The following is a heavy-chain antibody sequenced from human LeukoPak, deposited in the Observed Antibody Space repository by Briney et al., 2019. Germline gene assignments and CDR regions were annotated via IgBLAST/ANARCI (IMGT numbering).Heavy chain of an antibody. Sequence: GGSLRLSCAASGFTFSSYAMSWVRQAPGKGLEWVSAISGSGGSTYYADSVKGRFTISRDNSKNTLYLQMNSLRAEDTAVYYCAKDEMGSGWQYYFDYWGQGTLVTVSS. CDR2: ISGSGGST. CDR1: GFTFSSYA. D-gene: IGHD6-19*01. J-gene: IGHJ4*02. CDR3: AKDEMGSGWQYYFDY. V-gene: IGHV3-23*01.